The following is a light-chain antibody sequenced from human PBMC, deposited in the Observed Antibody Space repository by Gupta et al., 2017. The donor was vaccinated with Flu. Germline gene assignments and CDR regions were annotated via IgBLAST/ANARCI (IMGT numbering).Light chain of an antibody. Sequence: DIQMTQSPSSLSASVGDTVTITCRATLSVSKYLTWYQQQPGKAAKLLIYGVSTLHTGVPARFSATGSETDFVLTIKSLQAEDFGTYFCQQSLRTPPTFGRGT. CDR1: LSVSKY. CDR3: QQSLRTPPT. CDR2: GVS. V-gene: IGKV1-39*01. J-gene: IGKJ4*01.